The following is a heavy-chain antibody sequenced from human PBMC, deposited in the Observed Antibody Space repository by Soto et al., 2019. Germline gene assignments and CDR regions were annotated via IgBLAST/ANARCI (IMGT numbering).Heavy chain of an antibody. D-gene: IGHD1-1*01. V-gene: IGHV5-51*01. CDR3: AMLESRCTNYYYYGMDV. CDR2: IYPGDSDT. Sequence: GESLKISCKGSGYSFTSYWIGWVRQMPGKGLEWMGIIYPGDSDTRYSPSFQGQVTISADKSISTAYLQWSSLKASDTAMYYCAMLESRCTNYYYYGMDVWGQGTTVTVSS. J-gene: IGHJ6*02. CDR1: GYSFTSYW.